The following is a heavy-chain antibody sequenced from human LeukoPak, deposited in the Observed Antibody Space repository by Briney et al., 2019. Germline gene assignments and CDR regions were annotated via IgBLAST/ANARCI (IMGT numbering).Heavy chain of an antibody. Sequence: PGPCLRLSCAASGFTFSSYEMNWVRQAPGNGLEWVSYISSSGSTIYYADSVKGRFTISRDNAKNSLYLQMNSLRAEDTAVYYCAREARYWYFDLWGRGPLVTVSS. V-gene: IGHV3-48*03. D-gene: IGHD6-6*01. CDR1: GFTFSSYE. CDR2: ISSSGSTI. J-gene: IGHJ2*01. CDR3: AREARYWYFDL.